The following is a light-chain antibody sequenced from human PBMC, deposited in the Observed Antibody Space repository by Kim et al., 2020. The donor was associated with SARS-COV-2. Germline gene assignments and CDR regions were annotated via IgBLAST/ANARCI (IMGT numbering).Light chain of an antibody. CDR1: GRKSYE. V-gene: IGLV3-19*01. CDR3: SSRDTSGSLVI. Sequence: AWGETGRMTGEGDGRKSYEAGWYREEPGQAPRLVMYTKDKRPAGIPGRFSGSGSGDTTSLTITGAQAEDEGDYYCSSRDTSGSLVIFGGGTQLTVL. CDR2: TKD. J-gene: IGLJ2*01.